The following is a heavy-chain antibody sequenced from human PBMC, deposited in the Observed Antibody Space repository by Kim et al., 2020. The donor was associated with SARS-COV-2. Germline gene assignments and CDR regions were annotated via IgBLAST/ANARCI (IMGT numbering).Heavy chain of an antibody. V-gene: IGHV4-59*12. CDR3: ARDNYGAGYMDI. J-gene: IGHJ6*03. CDR1: GGSMSNFY. D-gene: IGHD3-10*01. CDR2: KFYSGST. Sequence: SETLSLTCTVSGGSMSNFYWSWIRKPPGKGLEWIGYKFYSGSTNYNPSLKSRVTISIHTSKNQFSLSLSSVTAADTAVYYCARDNYGAGYMDIWGKGTT.